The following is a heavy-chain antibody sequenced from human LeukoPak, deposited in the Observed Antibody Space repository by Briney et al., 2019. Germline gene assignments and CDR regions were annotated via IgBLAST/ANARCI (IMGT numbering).Heavy chain of an antibody. J-gene: IGHJ4*02. V-gene: IGHV3-7*03. D-gene: IGHD4-17*01. Sequence: GGSLRLSCAASGFTFSSYWMNWARQAPGKGLEWVASINHNGNVNYYVDSVKGRFTISRDNAKNSLYLQMSNLRAEDTAVYFCARGGTGDYGTAHNWGQGTLVTVSS. CDR1: GFTFSSYW. CDR2: INHNGNVN. CDR3: ARGGTGDYGTAHN.